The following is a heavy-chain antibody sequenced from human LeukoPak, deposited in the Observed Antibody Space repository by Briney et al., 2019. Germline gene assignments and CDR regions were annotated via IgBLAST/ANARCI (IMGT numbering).Heavy chain of an antibody. Sequence: PGGSLRLSCAASGFTVSSNYMSWVRQAPGKGLEWVSVIYSGGSTYYADSVKGRFTISRDNSKNTLYLQMNSLRAEDTAVYYCARDEGYNYGSGSYQFDYWGQGTLVTVSS. CDR1: GFTVSSNY. V-gene: IGHV3-53*01. D-gene: IGHD3-10*01. CDR2: IYSGGST. CDR3: ARDEGYNYGSGSYQFDY. J-gene: IGHJ4*02.